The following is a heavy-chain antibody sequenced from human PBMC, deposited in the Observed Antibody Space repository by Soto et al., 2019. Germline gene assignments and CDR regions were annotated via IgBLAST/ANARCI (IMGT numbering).Heavy chain of an antibody. CDR1: GFSFSSYS. CDR3: ARGYTGYCSGGTCYWFDP. J-gene: IGHJ5*02. CDR2: ISSSASHI. Sequence: EVQLVESGGGLVKPGGTLSLSGAASGFSFSSYSMSWVRQAPGKGLEWVSAISSSASHINNADSVKGRFTISRDNAKKSLHLQMNSLRAADTAVYYCARGYTGYCSGGTCYWFDPWGQGTLVTVSS. D-gene: IGHD2-15*01. V-gene: IGHV3-21*01.